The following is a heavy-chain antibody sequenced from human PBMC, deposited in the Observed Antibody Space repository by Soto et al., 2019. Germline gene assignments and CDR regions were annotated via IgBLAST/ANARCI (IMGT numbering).Heavy chain of an antibody. CDR3: ATSKRYSSTFDY. CDR2: INAGNGNT. Sequence: ASVKVSCKASGYTFTSYAMHWVRQAPGQRLEWMGWINAGNGNTKYSQKFQGRVTITRDTSASTAYMELSSLRSEDTAVYYCATSKRYSSTFDYWGQGTLVTVSS. CDR1: GYTFTSYA. J-gene: IGHJ4*02. V-gene: IGHV1-3*01. D-gene: IGHD6-13*01.